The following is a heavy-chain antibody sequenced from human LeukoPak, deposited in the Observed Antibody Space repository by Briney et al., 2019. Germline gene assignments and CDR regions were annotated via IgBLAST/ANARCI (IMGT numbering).Heavy chain of an antibody. CDR2: IRSSGSPI. Sequence: GGSLRLSCAASGFTFSGYSMNWVRQASGKGLEWVAYIRSSGSPIYYADSVKGRFTISRDNAKNSLYLQMNSLRAEDTAVYYCARETYCGGDCYVQYYFDYWGQGTLVTVSS. CDR3: ARETYCGGDCYVQYYFDY. CDR1: GFTFSGYS. J-gene: IGHJ4*02. V-gene: IGHV3-48*01. D-gene: IGHD2-21*02.